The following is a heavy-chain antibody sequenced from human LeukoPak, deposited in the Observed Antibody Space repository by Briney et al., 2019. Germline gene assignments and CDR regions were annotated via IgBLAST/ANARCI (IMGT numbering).Heavy chain of an antibody. CDR1: GFTFPNFW. Sequence: PGGSLRLSCAASGFTFPNFWMTWVRQAPGKGLEWVASMSQDGSEKFYVDSVKGRFTISRDNGKNSLRLQMNSLRAEDTAAYYCARGGGADWGQGTLVTVSS. D-gene: IGHD3-16*01. CDR2: MSQDGSEK. CDR3: ARGGGAD. V-gene: IGHV3-7*01. J-gene: IGHJ4*02.